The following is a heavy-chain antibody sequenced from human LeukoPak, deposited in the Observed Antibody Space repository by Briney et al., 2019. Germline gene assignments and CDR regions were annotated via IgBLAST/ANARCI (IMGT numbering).Heavy chain of an antibody. CDR1: GFTLSSYW. Sequence: GGCLRLSCAASGFTLSSYWMHWVRQAPGKGLVWVSRINGDGSRTNCADSVKGRFTISRDNAENTLYLQMNSLRVEDTAVYYCTRDFDAATGSWGQGTLVTVSS. J-gene: IGHJ5*02. D-gene: IGHD3-9*01. V-gene: IGHV3-74*01. CDR3: TRDFDAATGS. CDR2: INGDGSRT.